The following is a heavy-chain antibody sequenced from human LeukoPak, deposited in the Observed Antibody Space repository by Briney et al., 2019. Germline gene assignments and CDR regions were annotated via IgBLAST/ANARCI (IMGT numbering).Heavy chain of an antibody. Sequence: PSETLSLTCTVSGGSISSNNYYWAWIRQPPGKGLEWIGSIYYGGSTFYNPSLKSRLTISVDTSQNQFSLKLSSVTAADTAVYYRARRRIVATIDYWGQGILVTVSS. D-gene: IGHD5-12*01. CDR2: IYYGGST. J-gene: IGHJ4*02. CDR3: ARRRIVATIDY. V-gene: IGHV4-39*01. CDR1: GGSISSNNYY.